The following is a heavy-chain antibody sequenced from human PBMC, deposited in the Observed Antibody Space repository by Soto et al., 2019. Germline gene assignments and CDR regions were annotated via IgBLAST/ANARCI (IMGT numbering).Heavy chain of an antibody. Sequence: QVQLVESGGGVVQPGRSLRLSCAASGFTFSSYAMHWVRQAPGKGLEWVAVISYDGSNKYYADSVKGRFTISRDNSKNTLYLQMNSLRAEDTAVYYCAREGLTVVTPNAGNYFDYWGQGTLVTVS. CDR2: ISYDGSNK. J-gene: IGHJ4*02. CDR3: AREGLTVVTPNAGNYFDY. V-gene: IGHV3-30-3*01. D-gene: IGHD2-21*02. CDR1: GFTFSSYA.